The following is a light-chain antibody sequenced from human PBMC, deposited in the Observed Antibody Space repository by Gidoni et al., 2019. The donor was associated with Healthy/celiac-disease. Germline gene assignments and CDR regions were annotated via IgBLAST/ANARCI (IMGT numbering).Light chain of an antibody. Sequence: QSVLTQPPSVSWAPGQRVTISCSGSSSNIGAVYDVHCYQQLPGPAPKLLIYGKSHRPSGVPDRFSGSKSGTSAALAITGLQAEDEADYYCQSYDSSLSLVVFGGGTKLTVL. CDR2: GKS. CDR1: SSNIGAVYD. CDR3: QSYDSSLSLVV. J-gene: IGLJ2*01. V-gene: IGLV1-40*01.